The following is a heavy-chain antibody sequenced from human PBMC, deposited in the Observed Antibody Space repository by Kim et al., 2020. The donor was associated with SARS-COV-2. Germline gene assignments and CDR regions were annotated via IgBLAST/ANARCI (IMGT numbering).Heavy chain of an antibody. CDR1: GFTFSSYS. CDR2: ISSSSSYI. CDR3: ARVEGQLLPYYYYGMDV. D-gene: IGHD2-2*01. V-gene: IGHV3-21*01. J-gene: IGHJ6*02. Sequence: GGSLRLSCAASGFTFSSYSMNWVRQAPGKGLEWVSSISSSSSYIYYADSVKGRFTISRDNAKNSLYLQMNSLRAEDTAVYYCARVEGQLLPYYYYGMDVWGQGTTVTVSS.